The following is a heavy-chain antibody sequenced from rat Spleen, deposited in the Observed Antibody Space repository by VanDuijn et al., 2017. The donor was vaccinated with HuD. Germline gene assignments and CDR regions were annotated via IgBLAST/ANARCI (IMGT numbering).Heavy chain of an antibody. D-gene: IGHD1-10*01. CDR1: GFSLISYA. CDR3: ARDSTTRRFAY. CDR2: IWGDGST. J-gene: IGHJ3*01. V-gene: IGHV2-13*01. Sequence: QVQLKESGPGLVQSSQTLSLTCNVSGFSLISYAVNWVRQPPGKGLEWMGGIWGDGSTNYNSALKSRLSISRDTSKSQLFLKMSSLQTEDTATYYCARDSTTRRFAYWGQGTLVTVSS.